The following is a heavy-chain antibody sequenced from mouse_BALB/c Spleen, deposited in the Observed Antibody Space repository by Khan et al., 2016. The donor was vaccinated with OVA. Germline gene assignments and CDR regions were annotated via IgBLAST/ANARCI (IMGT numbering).Heavy chain of an antibody. CDR2: INPRSGYT. Sequence: QVQLQQSAAELARPGASVKMSCQASGYTFTSNTMHWVKQRPGQGLEWIGYINPRSGYTDYNQNFKDKTTLTADKSSSTAYMQLSSLTSEDSAVYYCAGRREGYYFDFWGQGTTLTVSS. J-gene: IGHJ2*01. CDR3: AGRREGYYFDF. CDR1: GYTFTSNT. V-gene: IGHV1-4*02.